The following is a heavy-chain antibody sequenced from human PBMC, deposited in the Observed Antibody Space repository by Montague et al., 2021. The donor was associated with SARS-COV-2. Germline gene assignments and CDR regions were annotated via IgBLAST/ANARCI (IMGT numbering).Heavy chain of an antibody. V-gene: IGHV3-66*01. CDR3: ARVGYSYGQVASAFDI. Sequence: SLRLSCAASGFTVSSNYISWVRQAPGTGLAWVSVIYSGGSTYYAXXVQGRFTISRDNSKNTLYLQMNSLRAEDTAVYYCARVGYSYGQVASAFDIWSQGTMVTVSS. CDR2: IYSGGST. D-gene: IGHD5-18*01. J-gene: IGHJ3*02. CDR1: GFTVSSNY.